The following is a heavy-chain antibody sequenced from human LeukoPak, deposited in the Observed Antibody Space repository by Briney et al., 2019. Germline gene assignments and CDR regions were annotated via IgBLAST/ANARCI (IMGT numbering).Heavy chain of an antibody. CDR1: EFIFSSHA. J-gene: IGHJ4*02. Sequence: PGGSLRLSCAASEFIFSSHAMTWVRQAPGKGLEWVSALYARGGNTYYSDSVKGRFTISRDNSKNTLYLQMDNLRAEDTAVYYCARDLGDSGYYHPWYFDSWGRGALVTVSS. V-gene: IGHV3-23*01. CDR2: LYARGGNT. D-gene: IGHD3-3*01. CDR3: ARDLGDSGYYHPWYFDS.